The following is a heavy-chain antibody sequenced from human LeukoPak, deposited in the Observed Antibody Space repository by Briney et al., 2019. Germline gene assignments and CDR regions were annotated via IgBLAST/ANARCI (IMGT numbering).Heavy chain of an antibody. V-gene: IGHV1-2*02. J-gene: IGHJ4*02. Sequence: ASVKVSCKASGYTFTGYHMHWVRQAPGQGLEWMGWINPNSGGTNYAQKFQGRVTMTRDTSISTAYMELSRLRSDDTAVYYCARAAPRVGYSGYDLSYWGQGTLVTVSS. CDR3: ARAAPRVGYSGYDLSY. CDR2: INPNSGGT. D-gene: IGHD5-12*01. CDR1: GYTFTGYH.